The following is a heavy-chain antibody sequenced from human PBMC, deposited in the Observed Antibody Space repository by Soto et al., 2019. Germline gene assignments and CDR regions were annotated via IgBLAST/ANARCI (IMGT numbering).Heavy chain of an antibody. Sequence: QVHLVESGGGLVKPGGSLRLSCAASGFIFSDYYMSWIRQAPGKGLEWISYISSTSRHTDYAHSVKGRFTISRDNANNSVDLQMNSLGAEDTAVHYCARAASTAGSRYFDSWGQGILITVSS. D-gene: IGHD6-6*01. CDR1: GFIFSDYY. V-gene: IGHV3-11*06. J-gene: IGHJ4*02. CDR2: ISSTSRHT. CDR3: ARAASTAGSRYFDS.